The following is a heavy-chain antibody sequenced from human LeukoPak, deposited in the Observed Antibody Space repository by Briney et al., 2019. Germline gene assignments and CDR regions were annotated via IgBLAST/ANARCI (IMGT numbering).Heavy chain of an antibody. CDR3: ARGSSIHVLLYHYYYMDV. J-gene: IGHJ6*03. Sequence: GGSLRLSCAASGFAFSSYGMHWGRQAPGQGLEWMGWINPTSGRTNYAQTFQDRVAMTRDPSISTSYMELSSIRAADTAVYYCARGSSIHVLLYHYYYMDVWGKGTTVAVSS. CDR1: GFAFSSYG. CDR2: INPTSGRT. V-gene: IGHV1-2*02. D-gene: IGHD2-2*01.